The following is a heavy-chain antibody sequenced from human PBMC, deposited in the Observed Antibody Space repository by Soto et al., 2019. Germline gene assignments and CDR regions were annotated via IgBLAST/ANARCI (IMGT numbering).Heavy chain of an antibody. CDR1: GGTFSSYA. CDR3: ARDRAGATAPCFDC. Sequence: ASVKVSCKASGGTFSSYAISWVLQAPGQGLEWMGGIIPIFGTADYAQRFQGRVTITADKSTSTAYMELSSLRSEDTAVYYCARDRAGATAPCFDCWGQGTLVTVSS. CDR2: IIPIFGTA. D-gene: IGHD1-26*01. V-gene: IGHV1-69*06. J-gene: IGHJ4*02.